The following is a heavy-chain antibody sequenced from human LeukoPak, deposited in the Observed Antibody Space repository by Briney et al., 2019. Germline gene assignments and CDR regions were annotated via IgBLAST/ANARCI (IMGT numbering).Heavy chain of an antibody. CDR1: GYTFTSYG. D-gene: IGHD3-22*01. CDR2: ISAYNGNT. J-gene: IGHJ3*02. V-gene: IGHV1-18*01. CDR3: AKDYYYYDSSRETAFDI. Sequence: GASVKVSCKASGYTFTSYGISWVRQAPGQGLEWMGWISAYNGNTNYAQKLQGRVTMTTDTSTSTAYMELRSLRSDDTAVYYCAKDYYYYDSSRETAFDIWGQGTMVTVSS.